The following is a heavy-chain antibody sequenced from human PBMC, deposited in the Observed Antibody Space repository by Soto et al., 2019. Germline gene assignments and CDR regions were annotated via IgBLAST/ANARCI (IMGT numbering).Heavy chain of an antibody. D-gene: IGHD3-10*01. J-gene: IGHJ4*02. Sequence: SETLSLTCTVSGGSISSYYWSWIRQPPGKGLEWIGYIYYSGSTNYNPSLKSRVTISVDTSKNQFSLKLSSVTAADTAVYYCARSSSVLSRPDPFDYWGQGTLVTVS. V-gene: IGHV4-59*01. CDR1: GGSISSYY. CDR2: IYYSGST. CDR3: ARSSSVLSRPDPFDY.